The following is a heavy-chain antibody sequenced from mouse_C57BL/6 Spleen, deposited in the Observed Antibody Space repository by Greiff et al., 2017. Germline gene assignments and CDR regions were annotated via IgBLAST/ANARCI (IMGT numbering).Heavy chain of an antibody. CDR3: AIYYDYDPGYAMDY. CDR2: IDPSDSET. J-gene: IGHJ4*01. D-gene: IGHD2-4*01. CDR1: GYTFTSYW. Sequence: VKLQQPGAELVRPGSSVKLSCKASGYTFTSYWMHWVKQRPIQGLEWIGNIDPSDSETHYNQKFKDKATLTVDKSSSTAYMQLSSLTSEDSAVYYCAIYYDYDPGYAMDYWGQGTSVTVSS. V-gene: IGHV1-52*01.